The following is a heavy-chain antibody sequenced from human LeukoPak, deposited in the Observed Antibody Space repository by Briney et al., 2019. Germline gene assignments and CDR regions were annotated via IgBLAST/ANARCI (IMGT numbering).Heavy chain of an antibody. D-gene: IGHD3-16*01. Sequence: PGGSLRLSCAASGFTFSTYWMTWVRQPPGQGLEWVANIKQDGSEKYYVDSVKGRFAISRDNAKNSLYLQMNSLRVEDTAVYYCATGGSHDGASWGQGTLVTVSS. V-gene: IGHV3-7*01. CDR3: ATGGSHDGAS. J-gene: IGHJ5*02. CDR2: IKQDGSEK. CDR1: GFTFSTYW.